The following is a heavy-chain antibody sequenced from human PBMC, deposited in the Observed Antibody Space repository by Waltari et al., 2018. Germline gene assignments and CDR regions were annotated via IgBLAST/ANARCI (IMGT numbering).Heavy chain of an antibody. V-gene: IGHV3-15*01. Sequence: EGQLVESGGGLVQAGGSGTLYCAASGVAFSAAWLSWVRQVPGKGLEVVGRIKDKSDGGTTDYATPVKGRFTISRDDSKNLLSLEMNSLKTDDTGVYYCVAPWTIWGQGTLVTVSS. J-gene: IGHJ4*02. D-gene: IGHD3-3*01. CDR1: GVAFSAAW. CDR2: IKDKSDGGTT. CDR3: VAPWTI.